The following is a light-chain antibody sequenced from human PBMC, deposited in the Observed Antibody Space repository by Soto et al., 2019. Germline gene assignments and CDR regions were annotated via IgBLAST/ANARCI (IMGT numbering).Light chain of an antibody. J-gene: IGLJ3*02. V-gene: IGLV2-14*01. Sequence: QSVLTQPASVSGSSGQSITISCTGTSSDIGIHNYVSWYQQHPGKTPKLLIYEVSNRPSGVSNCFSGSKSGNTASLTISGLQAEDEADYYCSSYTGSSTLVFGGGTKVTVL. CDR1: SSDIGIHNY. CDR3: SSYTGSSTLV. CDR2: EVS.